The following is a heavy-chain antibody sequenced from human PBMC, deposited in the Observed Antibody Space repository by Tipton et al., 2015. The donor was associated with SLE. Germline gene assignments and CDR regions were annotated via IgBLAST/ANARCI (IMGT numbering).Heavy chain of an antibody. D-gene: IGHD6-6*01. CDR3: ARGLEQFDYFDY. J-gene: IGHJ4*02. CDR2: IYYSGST. CDR1: GGSISSYY. Sequence: TLSLTCTVSGGSISSYYWSWIRQPPGKGLEWIGYIYYSGSTNYNPSLKSRVTISVDTSKNQFSLKLSSVTAADTAVYYCARGLEQFDYFDYWGQGTLVTVSS. V-gene: IGHV4-59*01.